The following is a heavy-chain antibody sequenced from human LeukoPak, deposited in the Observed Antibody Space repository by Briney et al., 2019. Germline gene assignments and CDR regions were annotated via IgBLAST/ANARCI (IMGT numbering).Heavy chain of an antibody. CDR2: ISYDGSNK. Sequence: SGGSLGLSCAASGFTFSSYAIHWVRQAPGTGLEWVAVISYDGSNKYYADSVKGRFTISRDNSKNTLYLQMSSLRTEDTAVYYCAKTWDYYDTFLSFDIWGQGTMVTVSS. CDR1: GFTFSSYA. D-gene: IGHD3-22*01. CDR3: AKTWDYYDTFLSFDI. J-gene: IGHJ3*02. V-gene: IGHV3-30*18.